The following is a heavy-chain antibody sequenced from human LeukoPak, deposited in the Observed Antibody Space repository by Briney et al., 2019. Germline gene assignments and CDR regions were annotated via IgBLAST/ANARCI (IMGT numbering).Heavy chain of an antibody. CDR3: ARVGYSYGTPDDY. Sequence: GVSLRLSCVASGFTFSLFEMNWVRQAPGNGLEWISHISTRTYIAYADSVRGRFTVSRDNAKNSLYLQRNSLRAEDTAVYYCARVGYSYGTPDDYWGQGTLVTVSS. D-gene: IGHD5-18*01. J-gene: IGHJ4*02. CDR1: GFTFSLFE. CDR2: ISTRTYI. V-gene: IGHV3-69-1*01.